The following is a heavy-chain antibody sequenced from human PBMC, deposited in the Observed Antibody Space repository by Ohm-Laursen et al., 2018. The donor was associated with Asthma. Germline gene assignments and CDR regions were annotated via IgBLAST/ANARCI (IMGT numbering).Heavy chain of an antibody. CDR1: GGSISSGGYY. V-gene: IGHV4-31*03. Sequence: TLSLTCTVSGGSISSGGYYWSWIRQHPGKGLEWIGYIYYSGSTYYNPSLKSRVTISVDTSKNQFSLKLSSVTAADTAVYYCARAVRDGYNTYYFDYWGQGTLVTVSS. CDR3: ARAVRDGYNTYYFDY. CDR2: IYYSGST. J-gene: IGHJ4*02. D-gene: IGHD5-24*01.